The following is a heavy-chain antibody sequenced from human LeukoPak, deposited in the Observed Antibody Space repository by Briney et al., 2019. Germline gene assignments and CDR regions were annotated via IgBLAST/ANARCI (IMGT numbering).Heavy chain of an antibody. CDR2: IYPGDSDT. J-gene: IGHJ4*02. D-gene: IGHD4-23*01. V-gene: IGHV5-51*01. CDR1: GYRFTSYW. Sequence: GESLKISCKGSGYRFTSYWIGWVRQMPGKGLEWMGIIYPGDSDTRYSPSFQGQVTISADKSISAAYLQWSSLKASDTAVYYCARHTNDYGGYGDCWGQGTLVTVSS. CDR3: ARHTNDYGGYGDC.